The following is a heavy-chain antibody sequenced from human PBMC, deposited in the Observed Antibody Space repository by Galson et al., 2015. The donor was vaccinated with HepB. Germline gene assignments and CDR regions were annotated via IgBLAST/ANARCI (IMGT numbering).Heavy chain of an antibody. CDR1: GGSISSGDYY. D-gene: IGHD1-26*01. V-gene: IGHV4-30-4*01. Sequence: TLSLTCTVSGGSISSGDYYWSWIRQPPGKGLEWIGYIYYSGSTYYNPSLKSRVTISVDTSKNQFSLKLSSVTAADTAVYYCARAEEEVGATIGWGQGTLVTVSS. J-gene: IGHJ4*02. CDR3: ARAEEEVGATIG. CDR2: IYYSGST.